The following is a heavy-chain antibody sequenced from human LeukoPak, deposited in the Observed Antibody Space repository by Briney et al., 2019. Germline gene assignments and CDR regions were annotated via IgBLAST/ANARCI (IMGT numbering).Heavy chain of an antibody. CDR2: IYTSGST. D-gene: IGHD1-26*01. Sequence: PGGSLRLSCAASGFTFSDHYMSWIRQPAGKGLEWIGRIYTSGSTNYNPSLKSRVTMSVDTSKNQFSLKLSSVTAADTAVYYCARDQHLREFDYWGQGTLVTVSS. CDR1: GFTFSDHY. J-gene: IGHJ4*02. V-gene: IGHV4-4*07. CDR3: ARDQHLREFDY.